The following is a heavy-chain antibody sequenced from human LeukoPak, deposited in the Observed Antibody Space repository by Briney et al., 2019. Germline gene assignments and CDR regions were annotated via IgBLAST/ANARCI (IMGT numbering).Heavy chain of an antibody. J-gene: IGHJ4*02. D-gene: IGHD3-9*01. CDR1: GFTFSNYE. V-gene: IGHV3-48*03. Sequence: PGGSLRLSCAASGFTFSNYETNWVRQAPGKGLEWVSYISSSGGTIYYADFVKGRFSVSRDNAKNSLFLQMNSLRAEDTAVYYCAKYYDILTGYYNVRYFDSWGQGTLVTVSS. CDR2: ISSSGGTI. CDR3: AKYYDILTGYYNVRYFDS.